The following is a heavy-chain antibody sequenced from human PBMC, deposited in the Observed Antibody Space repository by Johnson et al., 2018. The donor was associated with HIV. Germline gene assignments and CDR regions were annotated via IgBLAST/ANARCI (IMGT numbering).Heavy chain of an antibody. V-gene: IGHV3-30-3*01. D-gene: IGHD3-16*01. Sequence: QVQLVESGGGVVQPGRSLRLSCAASGFTFSSYAMHWVRQAPGKGLEWVAVISYNGSNKYYADSVKGRFTISRANSKHTLYLQMNSLRAEDTAVYYCARGGKRVMAAFDIWGQGTMVTVSS. J-gene: IGHJ3*02. CDR2: ISYNGSNK. CDR3: ARGGKRVMAAFDI. CDR1: GFTFSSYA.